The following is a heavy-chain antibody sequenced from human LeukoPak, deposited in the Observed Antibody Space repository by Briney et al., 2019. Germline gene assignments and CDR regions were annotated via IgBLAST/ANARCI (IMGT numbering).Heavy chain of an antibody. CDR2: SLKKGRTFIT. D-gene: IGHD3-16*01. V-gene: IGHV3-72*01. Sequence: GGSLRLSCVASGFKFSEFYMNWVRQVPGKGLECVGRSLKKGRTFITDYAASVRGRFTVSRDNSQNLFYLQMNSLKTEDTAIYYCTREYFGELRWGQGTLVTVSS. CDR3: TREYFGELR. CDR1: GFKFSEFY. J-gene: IGHJ4*02.